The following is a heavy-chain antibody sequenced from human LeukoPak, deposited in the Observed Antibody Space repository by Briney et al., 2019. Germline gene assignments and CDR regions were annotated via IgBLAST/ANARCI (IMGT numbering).Heavy chain of an antibody. CDR1: GFTFSDYY. CDR2: ISSSSSYT. D-gene: IGHD6-13*01. Sequence: GGSLRLSCAASGFTFSDYYMSWIRQAPGKGLEWVSYISSSSSYTNYADSVKGRFTNSRDNAKNSLYLQMNSLRAEDTAVYYCARDRNTAAAGTRPSDYWGQGTLVTVSS. V-gene: IGHV3-11*05. CDR3: ARDRNTAAAGTRPSDY. J-gene: IGHJ4*02.